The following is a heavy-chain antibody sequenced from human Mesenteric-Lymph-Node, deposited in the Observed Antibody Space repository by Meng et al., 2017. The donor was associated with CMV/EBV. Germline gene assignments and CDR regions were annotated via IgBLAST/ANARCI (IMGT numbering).Heavy chain of an antibody. J-gene: IGHJ4*02. Sequence: SCAASGFTFSGYGMHWVRQAPGKGLEWVAVIWYDGSNKYYVDSVKGRFTISRDNSKKTLHLQMNSLRAEDTAVYYCARDGDTTGYDYWGQGTLVTVSS. V-gene: IGHV3-33*01. CDR2: IWYDGSNK. CDR3: ARDGDTTGYDY. D-gene: IGHD1-1*01. CDR1: GFTFSGYG.